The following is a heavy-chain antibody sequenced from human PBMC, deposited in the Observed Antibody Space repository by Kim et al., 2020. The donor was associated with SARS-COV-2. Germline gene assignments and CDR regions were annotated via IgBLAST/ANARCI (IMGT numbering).Heavy chain of an antibody. CDR3: ARDWDNRNFDY. Sequence: SETLSLTCTVSGGSVSSGSYYWSWIRQPPGKGLEWIGYIYYSGSTNYNPSLKSRVTISVDTSKNQFSLKLSSVTAADTAVYYCARDWDNRNFDYWGQGTL. J-gene: IGHJ4*02. V-gene: IGHV4-61*01. D-gene: IGHD1-26*01. CDR2: IYYSGST. CDR1: GGSVSSGSYY.